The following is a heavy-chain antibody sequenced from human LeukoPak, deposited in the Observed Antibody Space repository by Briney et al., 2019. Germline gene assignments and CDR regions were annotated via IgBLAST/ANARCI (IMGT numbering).Heavy chain of an antibody. V-gene: IGHV3-23*01. Sequence: GGSLRLSCAASGFTFSSYAMSWVRQAPGKGLEWVSAISGSGGSTYYADSVKGRFTISRDNSKNMLYLQMNSLRAEDTAVYYCAKDPHYYDSSGYYSNWGQGTLVTVSS. D-gene: IGHD3-22*01. CDR1: GFTFSSYA. J-gene: IGHJ4*02. CDR3: AKDPHYYDSSGYYSN. CDR2: ISGSGGST.